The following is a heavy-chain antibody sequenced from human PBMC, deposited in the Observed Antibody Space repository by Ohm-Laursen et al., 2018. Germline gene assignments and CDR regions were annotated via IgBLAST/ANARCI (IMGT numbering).Heavy chain of an antibody. CDR1: GFTFSDYY. CDR2: ISSSGSAI. CDR3: ARPQDRYTYGRGSFDY. J-gene: IGHJ4*02. V-gene: IGHV3-11*01. Sequence: SLRLSCSASGFTFSDYYMSWFRQAPGKGLEWVSYISSSGSAIHYADSVKGRFTISRDNAKKSLYLQMNSLRAEDTAVYYCARPQDRYTYGRGSFDYWGQGTLVTVSS. D-gene: IGHD5-18*01.